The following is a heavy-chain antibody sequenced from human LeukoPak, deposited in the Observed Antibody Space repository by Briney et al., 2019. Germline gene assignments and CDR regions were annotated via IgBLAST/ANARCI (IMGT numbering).Heavy chain of an antibody. D-gene: IGHD3-10*01. CDR3: ARFLWHRNWFDP. J-gene: IGHJ5*02. V-gene: IGHV4-61*01. Sequence: SETLSLTCTVSGGSVSSGSYYWSWIRQPPGKGLEWIGEINHSGSTNYNPSLKSRVTISVDTSKNQFSLKLSSVTAADTAVYYCARFLWHRNWFDPWGQGTLVTVSS. CDR2: INHSGST. CDR1: GGSVSSGSYY.